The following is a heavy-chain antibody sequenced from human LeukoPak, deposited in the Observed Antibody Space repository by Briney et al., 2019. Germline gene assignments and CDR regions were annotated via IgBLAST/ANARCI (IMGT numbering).Heavy chain of an antibody. CDR3: ARALWGSGSVNWFDP. CDR1: GGSISSGGYS. Sequence: SETLSLTCAVSGGSISSGGYSWSWIRQPPGKGLGWIGYIYHSGSTYYNPSLKSRVTISVDRSKNQFSLKLSSVTAADTAVYYCARALWGSGSVNWFDPWGQGTLVTVSS. J-gene: IGHJ5*02. CDR2: IYHSGST. V-gene: IGHV4-30-2*01. D-gene: IGHD3-10*01.